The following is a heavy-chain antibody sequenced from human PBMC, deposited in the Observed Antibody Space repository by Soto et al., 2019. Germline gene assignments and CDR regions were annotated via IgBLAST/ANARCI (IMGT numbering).Heavy chain of an antibody. J-gene: IGHJ4*02. CDR3: ARIPQILAAAGPVEY. CDR2: ISGRGVST. Sequence: GGSLRLSCAASGFIFSSYAMSWVRQAPGKGLEWVAAISGRGVSTYYADSVKGRFTISRDNSKNTLYLQMNSLRAEDTAVYYCARIPQILAAAGPVEYWGQGTLVTVSS. CDR1: GFIFSSYA. D-gene: IGHD6-13*01. V-gene: IGHV3-23*01.